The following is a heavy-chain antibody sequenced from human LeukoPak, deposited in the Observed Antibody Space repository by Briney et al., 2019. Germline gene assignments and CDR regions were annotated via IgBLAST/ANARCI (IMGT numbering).Heavy chain of an antibody. CDR3: ARAQDIVVVPAAYAHYYYMDV. V-gene: IGHV1-46*01. CDR2: INPSGGST. J-gene: IGHJ6*03. CDR1: GYTFTSYY. Sequence: ASVKVSCKASGYTFTSYYMHWVRQAPGQGLEWMGIINPSGGSTSYAQKFQGRVTMTRDTSTSTVYMELSSLRSEDTAVYYCARAQDIVVVPAAYAHYYYMDVWGKGTTVTVSS. D-gene: IGHD2-2*01.